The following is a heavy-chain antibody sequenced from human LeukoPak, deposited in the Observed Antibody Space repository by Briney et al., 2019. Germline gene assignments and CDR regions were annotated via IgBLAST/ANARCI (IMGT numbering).Heavy chain of an antibody. D-gene: IGHD7-27*01. CDR2: INPNSGGT. Sequence: GASVKVSCKASGYTFTGYYMHWVRQAPGQGLEWMGWINPNSGGTNYTQKFQGRVTMTRDTSISTAYMELSRLRSDDTAVYYCARIWGSPPYYFDYWGQGTLGTVSS. J-gene: IGHJ4*02. CDR3: ARIWGSPPYYFDY. V-gene: IGHV1-2*02. CDR1: GYTFTGYY.